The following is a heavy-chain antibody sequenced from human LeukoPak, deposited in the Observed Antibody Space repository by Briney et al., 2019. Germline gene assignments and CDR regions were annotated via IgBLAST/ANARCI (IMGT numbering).Heavy chain of an antibody. V-gene: IGHV3-7*01. CDR1: GFTFSSYW. CDR3: ARSTANYYDSSAGY. D-gene: IGHD3-22*01. Sequence: QPGGSLRLSCAASGFTFSSYWMSWVRQAPGKGLEWVANIKQDGSENYYVDSVKGRFTISRDNAKNSLYLQMNSLRAEDTAVYYCARSTANYYDSSAGYWGQGTLVTVSS. CDR2: IKQDGSEN. J-gene: IGHJ4*02.